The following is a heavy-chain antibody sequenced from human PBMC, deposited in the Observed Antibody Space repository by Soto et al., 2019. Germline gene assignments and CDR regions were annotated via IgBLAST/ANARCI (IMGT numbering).Heavy chain of an antibody. CDR2: IYYSGST. J-gene: IGHJ4*02. D-gene: IGHD4-17*01. V-gene: IGHV4-59*04. Sequence: SETLSLTCTVSGGSISSYHWSWIRQPPGRGLEWIGYIYYSGSTYXNPSLKSRVTISVDTSKNQFSLKLSSVTAADTAVYYCARHWHGDYDYWGQGTLVTVSS. CDR3: ARHWHGDYDY. CDR1: GGSISSYH.